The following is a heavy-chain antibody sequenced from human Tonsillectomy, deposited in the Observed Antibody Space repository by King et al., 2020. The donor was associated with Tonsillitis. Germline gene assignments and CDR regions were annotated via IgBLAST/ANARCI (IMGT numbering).Heavy chain of an antibody. CDR1: GFTFSSYA. Sequence: EVQLVESGGGLVQPGGSLRLSCAASGFTFSSYAMSWVRQAPGKGLEWVSAISGSGGSTYYADSVKGRFTISSDNSKNTLYLQMNSLRAEDTAVYYCAKDPYYYDSSGYYYNAFDIWGQGTMVTVSS. D-gene: IGHD3-22*01. V-gene: IGHV3-23*04. CDR2: ISGSGGST. CDR3: AKDPYYYDSSGYYYNAFDI. J-gene: IGHJ3*02.